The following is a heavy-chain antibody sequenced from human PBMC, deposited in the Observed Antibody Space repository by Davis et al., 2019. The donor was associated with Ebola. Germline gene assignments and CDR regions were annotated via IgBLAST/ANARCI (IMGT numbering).Heavy chain of an antibody. CDR2: INHSGST. CDR3: ARGGGEYYYDSSGYYDTSYYFDY. Sequence: SETLSLTCAVYGGSFSGYYWSWIRQPPGKGLEWIGEINHSGSTNYNPSLKSRVTISVDTSKNQFSLKLSSVTAADTAVYYCARGGGEYYYDSSGYYDTSYYFDYWGQGTLVTVSS. CDR1: GGSFSGYY. J-gene: IGHJ4*02. D-gene: IGHD3-22*01. V-gene: IGHV4-34*01.